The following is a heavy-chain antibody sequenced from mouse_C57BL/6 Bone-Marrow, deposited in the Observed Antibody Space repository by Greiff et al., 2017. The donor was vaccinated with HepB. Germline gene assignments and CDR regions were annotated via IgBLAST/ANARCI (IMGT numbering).Heavy chain of an antibody. Sequence: VQLQQPGAELVKPGASVKLSCKASGYTFTSYWMQWVKQRPGQGLEWIGEIDPSDSYTNYNQKFKGKATLTVDTSSSTAYMQLSSRTSEDSAVYYCAREVDAYFDYWGQGTTLTVSS. V-gene: IGHV1-50*01. CDR3: AREVDAYFDY. CDR1: GYTFTSYW. D-gene: IGHD1-1*02. CDR2: IDPSDSYT. J-gene: IGHJ2*01.